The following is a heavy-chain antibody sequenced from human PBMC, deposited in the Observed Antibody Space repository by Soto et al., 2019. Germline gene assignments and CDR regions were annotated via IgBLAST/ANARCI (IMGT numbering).Heavy chain of an antibody. CDR3: TRLADYVIDY. CDR1: GFIFSDSA. J-gene: IGHJ4*02. D-gene: IGHD4-17*01. CDR2: IRSKANGYAT. Sequence: EVQLVESGGGLVQPGGSLKLSCAASGFIFSDSAIHWVRQASGKGLEWVGRIRSKANGYATAYGASVKGRFTVSRDDSKNTAYLQMTSLKVEDTAVYYCTRLADYVIDYWGQGTLVTVSS. V-gene: IGHV3-73*01.